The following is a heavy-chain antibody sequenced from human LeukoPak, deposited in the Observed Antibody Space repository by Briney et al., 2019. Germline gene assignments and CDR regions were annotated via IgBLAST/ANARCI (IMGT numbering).Heavy chain of an antibody. CDR1: GGSISSYY. D-gene: IGHD2-2*01. V-gene: IGHV4-59*01. J-gene: IGHJ3*02. CDR3: ASDSRALVGKRDAFAI. Sequence: SETLSLTCTVSGGSISSYYWSWIRQPPGKGLGWIGYIYYSGSTNYNPSLKSRVTISVDTSKNQITLKLSSVTAADTAVYHCASDSRALVGKRDAFAIWGQGTMVTVPS. CDR2: IYYSGST.